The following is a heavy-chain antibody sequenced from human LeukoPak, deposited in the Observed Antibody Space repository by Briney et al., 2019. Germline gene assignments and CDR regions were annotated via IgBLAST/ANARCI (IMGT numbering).Heavy chain of an antibody. CDR1: GFTFSSYG. D-gene: IGHD5-12*01. CDR2: IWYDGTNK. V-gene: IGHV3-33*06. Sequence: GTSLRLSCAASGFTFSSYGMFWVRQAPGKGREWVAVIWYDGTNKNYADSVKGRFAISRDNSKNTLYLQMNSLRAEDTAVYYCAKVRMSHSGYDLPSYWGQGTLVTVSS. J-gene: IGHJ4*02. CDR3: AKVRMSHSGYDLPSY.